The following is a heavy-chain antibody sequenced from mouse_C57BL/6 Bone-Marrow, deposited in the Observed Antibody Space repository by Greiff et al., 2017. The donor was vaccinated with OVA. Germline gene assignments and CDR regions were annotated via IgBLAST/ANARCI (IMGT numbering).Heavy chain of an antibody. J-gene: IGHJ3*01. Sequence: VQLKQSGPELAKPGASVKIPCKASGYTFTDYNMDWVKQSHGKSLEWIGDINSNNGGTIYNQKFKGKATLTVDKSSSTAYMELRSLTSEDTAVYYCARGGYYDYDGGAWFAYWGQGTLVTVSA. CDR2: INSNNGGT. CDR3: ARGGYYDYDGGAWFAY. D-gene: IGHD2-4*01. V-gene: IGHV1-18*01. CDR1: GYTFTDYN.